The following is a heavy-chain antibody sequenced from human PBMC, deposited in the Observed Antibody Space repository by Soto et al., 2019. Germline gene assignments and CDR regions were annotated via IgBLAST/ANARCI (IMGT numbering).Heavy chain of an antibody. J-gene: IGHJ4*02. Sequence: QVQLVQSGAEVKKPGASVKVSCKASGYTFTGYYMHWVRQAPGQGLEWMGWINPNSGGTNYAQKFQGWVTMTRDTSISTAYMELSRLRSDDTAVYYCARDKGLGGYDEVFDYWGQGTLVTVSS. CDR2: INPNSGGT. D-gene: IGHD5-12*01. CDR1: GYTFTGYY. V-gene: IGHV1-2*04. CDR3: ARDKGLGGYDEVFDY.